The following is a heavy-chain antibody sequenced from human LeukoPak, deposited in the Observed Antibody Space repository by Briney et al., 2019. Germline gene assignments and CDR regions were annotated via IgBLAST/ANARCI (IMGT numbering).Heavy chain of an antibody. J-gene: IGHJ6*03. V-gene: IGHV1-18*01. CDR3: ARPSDTGYSYGYQTFKGTYYYYYMDV. CDR2: ISTYNGNT. D-gene: IGHD5-18*01. Sequence: ASVKVSCKASGYTFTSYGISWVRQAPGQGLEWMGWISTYNGNTNYTQKLQGRVTLTTDTSTSTAHMELRRLRSDDTAVYYCARPSDTGYSYGYQTFKGTYYYYYMDVWGKGTTVTVSS. CDR1: GYTFTSYG.